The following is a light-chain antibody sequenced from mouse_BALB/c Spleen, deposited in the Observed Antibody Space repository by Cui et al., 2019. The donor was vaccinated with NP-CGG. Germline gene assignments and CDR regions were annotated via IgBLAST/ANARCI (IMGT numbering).Light chain of an antibody. J-gene: IGLJ1*01. CDR3: ALWYSNHWV. V-gene: IGLV1*01. CDR1: TGAVTTSNY. CDR2: GTN. Sequence: QAVVTQESAPTTSPGETVTFTCRSSTGAVTTSNYANWVQENPDHLFTGLIGGTNNRAPGVPARFSGSLIGDKAALTITGAQTDDEAIYFCALWYSNHWVFGGGTKLTVL.